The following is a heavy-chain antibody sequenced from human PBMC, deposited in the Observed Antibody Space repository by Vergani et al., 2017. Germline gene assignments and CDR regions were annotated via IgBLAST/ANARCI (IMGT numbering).Heavy chain of an antibody. V-gene: IGHV3-20*04. J-gene: IGHJ4*02. Sequence: EVQLVESGGGVVRPGGSLRLSCAASGFTFDDYGMSWVRQAPGKGLEWVSGINWDGGSTGYADSVKGRFTIARDNAKNSRYLQMNSLRAEDTALYYCARGVRDYYGSGSYYNLDYWGQGTLVTVSS. CDR3: ARGVRDYYGSGSYYNLDY. CDR2: INWDGGST. CDR1: GFTFDDYG. D-gene: IGHD3-10*01.